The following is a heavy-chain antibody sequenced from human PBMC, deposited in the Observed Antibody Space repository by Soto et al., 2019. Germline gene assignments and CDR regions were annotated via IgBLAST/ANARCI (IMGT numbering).Heavy chain of an antibody. V-gene: IGHV4-61*01. CDR3: ARTNYYDSSGYFYDY. J-gene: IGHJ4*02. D-gene: IGHD3-22*01. Sequence: SETLSLTCTVSGGSVSSGSYYLSWIRQPPGKGLEWIGYIYYSGSTNYNPSLKSRVTISVDTSKNQFSLKLSSVTAADTAVYYCARTNYYDSSGYFYDYWGQGTLVTVSS. CDR2: IYYSGST. CDR1: GGSVSSGSYY.